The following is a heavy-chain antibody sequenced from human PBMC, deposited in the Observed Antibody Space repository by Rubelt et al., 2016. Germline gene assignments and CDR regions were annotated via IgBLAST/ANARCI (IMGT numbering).Heavy chain of an antibody. J-gene: IGHJ4*02. CDR3: AKAAAGTHFDY. V-gene: IGHV3-33*08. D-gene: IGHD6-13*01. CDR1: GFNFNNYG. CDR2: IWYDGSNK. Sequence: AASGFNFNNYGMHWVRQAPGKGLEWVAAIWYDGSNKYYADSVKGRFTISRDNSKNTLYLQMNSLRAEDTALYYCAKAAAGTHFDYWGQGTLVTVSS.